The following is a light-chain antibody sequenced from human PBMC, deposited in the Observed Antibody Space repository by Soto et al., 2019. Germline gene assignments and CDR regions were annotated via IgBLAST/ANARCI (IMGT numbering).Light chain of an antibody. CDR3: QKYNSAPLT. Sequence: DIQMTQSPSTLSASVGDRVTITCRASQIITNRLAWYQQKPGKAPKVLIYDASNLESGVPSRFSGSGSGTDFTLTISSLQPEDVATYYCQKYNSAPLTFGQGTRLEIK. J-gene: IGKJ5*01. CDR2: DAS. CDR1: QIITNR. V-gene: IGKV1-5*01.